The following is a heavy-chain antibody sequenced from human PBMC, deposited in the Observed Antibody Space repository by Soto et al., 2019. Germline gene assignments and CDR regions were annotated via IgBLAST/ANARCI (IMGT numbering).Heavy chain of an antibody. Sequence: GESLKISCKGSGYSFTSYWISWVRQMPGKGLEWMGRIDPSDSYTNYSPSFQGHVTISADKSISTAYLQWSSLKASDTAMYYCARVPTVYYVSSGLPYGIDVRAQGTTVTGSS. V-gene: IGHV5-10-1*01. CDR1: GYSFTSYW. CDR2: IDPSDSYT. D-gene: IGHD3-22*01. J-gene: IGHJ6*02. CDR3: ARVPTVYYVSSGLPYGIDV.